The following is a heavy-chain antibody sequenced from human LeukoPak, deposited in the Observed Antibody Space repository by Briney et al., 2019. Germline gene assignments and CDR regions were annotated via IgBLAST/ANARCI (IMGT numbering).Heavy chain of an antibody. CDR1: GFTFCRYS. CDR3: ARAVYCGGDCYHPPFDY. CDR2: ISSSSSYI. V-gene: IGHV3-21*01. J-gene: IGHJ4*02. D-gene: IGHD2-21*01. Sequence: GGSLRVSCAASGFTFCRYSMNWVRQAPGEGLEWVSSISSSSSYIYYADSVKGRLTISRDNAKNSLYLQMNSLRAEDTAVYYCARAVYCGGDCYHPPFDYWGQGTLVTVSS.